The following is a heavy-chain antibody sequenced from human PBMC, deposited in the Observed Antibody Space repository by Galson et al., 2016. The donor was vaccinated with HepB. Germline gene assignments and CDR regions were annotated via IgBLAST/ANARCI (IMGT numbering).Heavy chain of an antibody. V-gene: IGHV3-30-3*01. CDR2: IQQDGASK. J-gene: IGHJ5*02. CDR1: GFTFRNYA. D-gene: IGHD6-13*01. CDR3: ARGSGTERYDWFDP. Sequence: SLRLSCAASGFTFRNYAMHWARQAPGKGLEWVAVIQQDGASKYYAVSVKGRFTISRDTSKNTLYLQMNSLRVEDTAVYFCARGSGTERYDWFDPWGQGTLVTVSS.